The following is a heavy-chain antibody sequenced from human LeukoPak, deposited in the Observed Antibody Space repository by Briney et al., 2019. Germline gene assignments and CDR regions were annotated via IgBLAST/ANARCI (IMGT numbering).Heavy chain of an antibody. CDR3: ASGRDGYIGSSDY. Sequence: PGRSLRLSCAASGFTFRSYGMHWARQAPGKGLEWVSYISSSGSTIYYADSVKGRFTISRDNAKNSLYLQMNSLRAEDTAVYYCASGRDGYIGSSDYWGQGTLVTVSS. J-gene: IGHJ4*02. D-gene: IGHD5-24*01. CDR1: GFTFRSYG. CDR2: ISSSGSTI. V-gene: IGHV3-48*04.